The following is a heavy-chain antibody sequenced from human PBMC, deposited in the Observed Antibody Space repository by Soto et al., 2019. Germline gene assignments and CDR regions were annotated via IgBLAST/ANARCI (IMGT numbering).Heavy chain of an antibody. Sequence: ASVKVSCKASGYTFTSYGISWVRQAPGQGLEWMGWISAYNGNTNYAQKLQGRVTMTTDTSTSTAYMELRSLRSDDTAVYYCARGGSGSYYYYYYYYMDVWGKGTTVTVS. J-gene: IGHJ6*03. CDR1: GYTFTSYG. D-gene: IGHD3-10*01. CDR2: ISAYNGNT. CDR3: ARGGSGSYYYYYYYYMDV. V-gene: IGHV1-18*01.